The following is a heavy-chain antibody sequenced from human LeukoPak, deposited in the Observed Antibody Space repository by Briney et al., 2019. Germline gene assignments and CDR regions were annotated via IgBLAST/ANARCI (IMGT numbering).Heavy chain of an antibody. CDR3: TTGITMVRGVIHLIDY. Sequence: PGGSLRLSCAASGFTLSSYAMSWVRQAPGKGLEWVGRIKSKTDGGTTDYAAPVKGRFTISRDDSKNTLYLQMNSLKTEDTAVYYCTTGITMVRGVIHLIDYWGQGTLVTVSS. CDR2: IKSKTDGGTT. D-gene: IGHD3-10*01. CDR1: GFTLSSYA. J-gene: IGHJ4*02. V-gene: IGHV3-15*01.